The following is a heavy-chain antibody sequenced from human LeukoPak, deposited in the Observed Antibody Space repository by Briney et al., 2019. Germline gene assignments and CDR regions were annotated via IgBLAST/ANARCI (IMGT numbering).Heavy chain of an antibody. Sequence: PSETLSLTCAVYGGSFSGYYWSWIRQPPGKGLEWIGEINHSGSTNYNPSLKSRVTISVDTSKSQFSLKLSSVTAADTAVYYCAPRGGIAAAGTGLGDWGQGTLVTVSS. V-gene: IGHV4-34*01. CDR3: APRGGIAAAGTGLGD. CDR1: GGSFSGYY. CDR2: INHSGST. J-gene: IGHJ4*02. D-gene: IGHD6-13*01.